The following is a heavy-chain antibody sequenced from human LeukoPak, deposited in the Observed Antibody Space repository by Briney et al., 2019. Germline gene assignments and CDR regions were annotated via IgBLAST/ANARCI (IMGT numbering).Heavy chain of an antibody. Sequence: ASVKVSCKASGYTFTSYGISWVRQAPGQGLEWMGWMNPNSGNTGYAQKFQGRVTMTRNTSISTAYMELSSLRSEDTAVYYCARGDSIAVAAYYFDYWGQGTLVTVSS. CDR1: GYTFTSYG. CDR3: ARGDSIAVAAYYFDY. J-gene: IGHJ4*02. CDR2: MNPNSGNT. V-gene: IGHV1-8*02. D-gene: IGHD6-19*01.